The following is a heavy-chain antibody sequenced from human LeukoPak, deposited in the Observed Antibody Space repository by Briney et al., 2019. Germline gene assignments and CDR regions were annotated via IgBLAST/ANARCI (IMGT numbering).Heavy chain of an antibody. V-gene: IGHV1-8*01. Sequence: ASVKVSCKASGYTFTSYDINWVRQATGQGLEWMGRMNPNSSNTGYAQKFQGRVTMTRNTSISTAYMELSSLRPEDTAVYYCARVTPDAFDIWGQGTMVTVSS. D-gene: IGHD2-21*02. CDR2: MNPNSSNT. CDR1: GYTFTSYD. CDR3: ARVTPDAFDI. J-gene: IGHJ3*02.